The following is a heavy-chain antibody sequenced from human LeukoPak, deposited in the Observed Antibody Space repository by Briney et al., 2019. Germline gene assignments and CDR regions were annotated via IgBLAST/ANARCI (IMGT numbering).Heavy chain of an antibody. CDR1: GFTFDDYA. CDR2: ISGDGGCT. J-gene: IGHJ6*02. V-gene: IGHV3-43*02. Sequence: GGSLRLSCAASGFTFDDYAMHWVRQAPGKGLEWVSLISGDGGCTYYADSVKGRFTISRDNSKNSLYLQMNSLRTEDTALYYCAKDLRDYYYYGMDVWGQGTTVTVSS. D-gene: IGHD3-10*01. CDR3: AKDLRDYYYYGMDV.